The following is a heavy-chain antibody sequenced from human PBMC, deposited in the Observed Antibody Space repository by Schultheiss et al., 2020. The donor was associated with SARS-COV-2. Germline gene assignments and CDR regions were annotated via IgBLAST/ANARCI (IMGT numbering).Heavy chain of an antibody. J-gene: IGHJ5*02. V-gene: IGHV4-31*03. Sequence: SETLSLTCTVSGGSISSGAYYWSWIRQHPGKGLEWIGYIYYNGSTYYNPSLKSRVTISVDTSKNQFSLKLSSVAAADTAVYYCARERRRCSSTSCYPNWFDPWGQGTLVTVSS. CDR3: ARERRRCSSTSCYPNWFDP. CDR2: IYYNGST. CDR1: GGSISSGAYY. D-gene: IGHD2-2*01.